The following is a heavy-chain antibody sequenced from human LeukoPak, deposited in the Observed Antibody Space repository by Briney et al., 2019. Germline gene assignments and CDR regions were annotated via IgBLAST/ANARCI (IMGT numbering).Heavy chain of an antibody. V-gene: IGHV1-46*01. Sequence: ASVKVSCKASGYTFTNYYLFWVRQAPGQGLEWMGVINPSGGSTSYAQKFQGRVTMTRDTSTRTVYMELSSMRSEDTAVYYCARRSPAYCGGDCFLDCWGQGTLVSVSS. CDR2: INPSGGST. J-gene: IGHJ4*02. CDR3: ARRSPAYCGGDCFLDC. CDR1: GYTFTNYY. D-gene: IGHD2-21*02.